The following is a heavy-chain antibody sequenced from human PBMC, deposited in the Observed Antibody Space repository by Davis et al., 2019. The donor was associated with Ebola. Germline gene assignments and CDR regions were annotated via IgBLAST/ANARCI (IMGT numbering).Heavy chain of an antibody. Sequence: GGSLRLSCAASGFTFSSYAMHWVRQAPGKGLEWVAVISYDGSKKFYADSVKGRFTISRDNSKNTLFLQTNNLRPEDTAVYYCARDPFYDASGDYFLFDHWGQGTLATVAS. V-gene: IGHV3-30-3*01. D-gene: IGHD3-22*01. CDR3: ARDPFYDASGDYFLFDH. CDR2: ISYDGSKK. J-gene: IGHJ4*02. CDR1: GFTFSSYA.